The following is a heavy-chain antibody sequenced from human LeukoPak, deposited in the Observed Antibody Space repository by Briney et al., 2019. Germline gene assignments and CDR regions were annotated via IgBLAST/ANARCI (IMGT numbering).Heavy chain of an antibody. D-gene: IGHD5-12*01. J-gene: IGHJ4*02. CDR2: IIPIFGTA. CDR3: ARSYSGYELTAGGLYYFDY. CDR1: GYTFTSYA. Sequence: SVKVSCKASGYTFTSYAISWVRQAPGQGLEWMGGIIPIFGTANYAQKFQGRVTITADESTSTAYMELSSLRSEDTAVYYCARSYSGYELTAGGLYYFDYWGQGTLVTVSS. V-gene: IGHV1-69*13.